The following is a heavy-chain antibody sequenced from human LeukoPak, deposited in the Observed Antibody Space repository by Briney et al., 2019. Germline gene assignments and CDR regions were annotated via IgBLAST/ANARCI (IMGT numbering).Heavy chain of an antibody. CDR2: ISGSGGST. V-gene: IGHV3-23*01. D-gene: IGHD3-16*01. CDR1: GFTFSSYA. J-gene: IGHJ4*02. CDR3: AKQGASQPFPYYFDY. Sequence: GGSLRLSCAASGFTFSSYAMSWARQAPGKGLEWVSAISGSGGSTYYADSVKGRFTISRDNSKNTLYLQMNSLRAEDTAVYYCAKQGASQPFPYYFDYWGQGTLVTVSS.